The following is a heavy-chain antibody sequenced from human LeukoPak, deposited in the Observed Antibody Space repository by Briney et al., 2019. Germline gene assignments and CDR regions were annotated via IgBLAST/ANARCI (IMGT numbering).Heavy chain of an antibody. J-gene: IGHJ6*02. D-gene: IGHD3-22*01. CDR2: ISSSSSYI. Sequence: PGGSLRPSCAASGFTFSSYSMNWVRQAPGKGLEWVSSISSSSSYIYYADSVKGRFTISRDNAKNSLYLQMNSLRAEDTAVYYCARVDSSPGGMDVWGQGTTVTVSS. CDR1: GFTFSSYS. CDR3: ARVDSSPGGMDV. V-gene: IGHV3-21*01.